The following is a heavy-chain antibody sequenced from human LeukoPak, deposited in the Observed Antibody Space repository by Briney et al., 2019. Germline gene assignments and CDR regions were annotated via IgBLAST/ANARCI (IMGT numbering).Heavy chain of an antibody. D-gene: IGHD3-16*01. J-gene: IGHJ4*02. CDR2: IKSNADGGTP. V-gene: IGHV3-15*01. CDR1: GFSFMNAW. Sequence: GGSLRLSCAASGFSFMNAWMIWVRQAPGKGLEWVGRIKSNADGGTPDYAAPARGRFTISRDDSKNTLYLQMNSLKTEDTAVYYCTTFYHDYSPYWGRGTLVTVSS. CDR3: TTFYHDYSPY.